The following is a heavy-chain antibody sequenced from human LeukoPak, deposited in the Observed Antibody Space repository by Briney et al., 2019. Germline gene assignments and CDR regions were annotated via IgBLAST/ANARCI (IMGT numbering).Heavy chain of an antibody. CDR2: IRSKANSYAT. V-gene: IGHV3-73*01. J-gene: IGHJ6*03. CDR3: TSTHYYYYYYMDV. CDR1: GFTFRGSA. Sequence: GGSLRLSXAASGFTFRGSAMHWVRQASGKGLEWVGRIRSKANSYATAYAASVKGRFTISRDDSKNTAYLQMNSLKTEDTAVYYCTSTHYYYYYYMDVWGKGTTVTVSS.